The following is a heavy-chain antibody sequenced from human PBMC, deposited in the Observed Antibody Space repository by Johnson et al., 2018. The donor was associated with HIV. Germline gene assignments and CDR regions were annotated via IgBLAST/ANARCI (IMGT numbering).Heavy chain of an antibody. Sequence: QMQLVESGGGLVQPGGSLRLSCAASGFTFSSYAMHWVRQAPGKGLEWVAVISYDGSNKYYADSVKGRFTISRDNSMNTLYLQMNSLRAEDTAVYYCAREHRYYYDSSGYYRGDAFDIWGQGTMVTVSS. V-gene: IGHV3-30-3*01. CDR1: GFTFSSYA. D-gene: IGHD3-22*01. J-gene: IGHJ3*02. CDR3: AREHRYYYDSSGYYRGDAFDI. CDR2: ISYDGSNK.